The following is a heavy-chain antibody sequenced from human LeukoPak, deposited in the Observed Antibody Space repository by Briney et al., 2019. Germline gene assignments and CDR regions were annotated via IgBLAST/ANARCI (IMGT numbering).Heavy chain of an antibody. CDR1: GGSISGGGYY. J-gene: IGHJ5*02. Sequence: SQTLSLTCTVSGGSISGGGYYWSWIRQHPGKGLEWIGYIYYSGSTYYNPSLKSRVTISVDTSKNQFSLKLSSVTAADTAVYYCASVHGSGSGFDPWGQGTLVTVSS. CDR2: IYYSGST. V-gene: IGHV4-31*03. D-gene: IGHD3-10*01. CDR3: ASVHGSGSGFDP.